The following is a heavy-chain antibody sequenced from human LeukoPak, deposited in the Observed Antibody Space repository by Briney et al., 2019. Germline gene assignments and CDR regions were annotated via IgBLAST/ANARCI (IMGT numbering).Heavy chain of an antibody. V-gene: IGHV1-8*01. Sequence: ASVKVSCKASGYTFTSYDINWVRQATGQGLEWMGWMNPNSGNTGYAQKSQGRVTMTRNTSISTAYMELSSLRSEDTAVYYCARASADAGFWSGYYPLYYYYGMDVWGQGTTVTVSS. J-gene: IGHJ6*02. D-gene: IGHD3-3*01. CDR3: ARASADAGFWSGYYPLYYYYGMDV. CDR1: GYTFTSYD. CDR2: MNPNSGNT.